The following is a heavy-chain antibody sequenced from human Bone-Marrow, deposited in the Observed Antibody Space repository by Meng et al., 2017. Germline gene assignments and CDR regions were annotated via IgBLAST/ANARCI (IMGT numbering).Heavy chain of an antibody. D-gene: IGHD3-22*01. J-gene: IGHJ4*02. CDR1: GFTFSSYS. CDR2: ISSSSSYI. CDR3: ARAGYYYHSSGYYN. V-gene: IGHV3-21*01. Sequence: GGSLRLSCAASGFTFSSYSMNWVRQAPGKGLEWVSSISSSSSYIYYADSVKGRFTISRDNAENSLYLQMNSLRAEDTAVYYCARAGYYYHSSGYYNWGQGTLVTVSS.